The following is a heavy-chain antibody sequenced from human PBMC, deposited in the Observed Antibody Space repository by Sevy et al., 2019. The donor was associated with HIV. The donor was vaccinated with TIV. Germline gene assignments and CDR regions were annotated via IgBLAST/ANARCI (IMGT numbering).Heavy chain of an antibody. Sequence: SETLSLTCTVSGGSISSRTYYWGWVRQPPGKGLEWIGIIHYSGSTYYNPSLKSRVTISVDTSKNQFSLKLGFVTATDTAVYYCARVVPGNNWFDPWGQGTLVTVSS. CDR1: GGSISSRTYY. J-gene: IGHJ5*02. CDR2: IHYSGST. D-gene: IGHD2-2*01. CDR3: ARVVPGNNWFDP. V-gene: IGHV4-39*01.